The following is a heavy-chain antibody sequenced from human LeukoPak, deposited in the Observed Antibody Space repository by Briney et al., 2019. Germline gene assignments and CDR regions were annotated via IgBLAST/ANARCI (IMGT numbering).Heavy chain of an antibody. V-gene: IGHV4-59*01. CDR2: IYYSGST. Sequence: TSETLSLTCTVSGASISSYYWSWIRQPPGKGLEWIGYIYYSGSTNYNPSLKSRVTISGDTSKNQFSLKLSSVTAADTAVYYRTRDRSALDTWGQGTMVTVSS. J-gene: IGHJ3*02. CDR1: GASISSYY. CDR3: TRDRSALDT.